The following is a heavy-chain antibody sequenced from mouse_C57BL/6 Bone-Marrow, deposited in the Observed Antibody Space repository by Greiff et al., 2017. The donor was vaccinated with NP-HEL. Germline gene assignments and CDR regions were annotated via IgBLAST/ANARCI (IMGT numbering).Heavy chain of an antibody. Sequence: VQLQQPGAELVKPGASVKMSCKASGYTFTSYWITWVKQRPGQGLEWIGDIYPGSGSTNYNEKFKSKATLTVDTSSSTAYMQLSSLTSEDSAVYYCARERFPLLLRRYWYFDVWGTGTTVTVSS. V-gene: IGHV1-55*01. J-gene: IGHJ1*03. CDR3: ARERFPLLLRRYWYFDV. D-gene: IGHD1-1*01. CDR2: IYPGSGST. CDR1: GYTFTSYW.